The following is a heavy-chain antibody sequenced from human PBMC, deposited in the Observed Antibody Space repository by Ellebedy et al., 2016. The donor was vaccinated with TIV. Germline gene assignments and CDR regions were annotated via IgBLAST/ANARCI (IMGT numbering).Heavy chain of an antibody. Sequence: ASVKVSXXASGYTFTSYGISWVRQAPGQGLEWMGWISAYNGNTNYAQKLQGRVTMTTDTSTSTAYMELRSLRSDDTAVYYCARDQLPKPIDYWGQGTLVTVSS. CDR1: GYTFTSYG. CDR2: ISAYNGNT. CDR3: ARDQLPKPIDY. V-gene: IGHV1-18*01. D-gene: IGHD2-2*01. J-gene: IGHJ4*02.